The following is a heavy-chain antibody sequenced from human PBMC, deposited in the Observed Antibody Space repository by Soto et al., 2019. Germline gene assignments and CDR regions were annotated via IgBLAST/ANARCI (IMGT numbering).Heavy chain of an antibody. V-gene: IGHV4-31*03. CDR3: ARYCSSTSCYGPPNWFDP. Sequence: QVQLQESGPGLVKPSQTLSLTCTVSGGSISSGGYYWSWIRQHPGKGLEWIGYIYYSGSTYYNPSLKSRVTISVDTSKNQFSLKLSSVTAADTAVYYCARYCSSTSCYGPPNWFDPWGQGTLVTVSS. J-gene: IGHJ5*02. D-gene: IGHD2-2*01. CDR1: GGSISSGGYY. CDR2: IYYSGST.